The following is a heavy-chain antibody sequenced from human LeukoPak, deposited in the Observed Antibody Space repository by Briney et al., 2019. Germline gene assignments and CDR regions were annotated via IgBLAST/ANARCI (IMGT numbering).Heavy chain of an antibody. CDR3: ARSETYRSSHMDV. J-gene: IGHJ6*03. CDR1: GGSISSGSYY. D-gene: IGHD6-13*01. V-gene: IGHV4-61*02. CDR2: IYTSGSN. Sequence: SETLSLTCTVSGGSISSGSYYWSWIRQPAGKGLEWIRRIYTSGSNNYNPPLKSRVTISVDTSKNQFALKLSSVTAADTAVYYCARSETYRSSHMDVWGKGTTVTVSS.